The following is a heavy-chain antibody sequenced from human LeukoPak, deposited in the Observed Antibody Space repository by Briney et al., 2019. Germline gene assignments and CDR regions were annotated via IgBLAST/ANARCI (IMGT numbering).Heavy chain of an antibody. CDR2: IRQDGGDK. D-gene: IGHD3-10*01. V-gene: IGHV3-7*01. CDR1: GFMFNNYW. J-gene: IGHJ4*02. CDR3: ARDKGFGGSSFDY. Sequence: GGSLRLSCVVSGFMFNNYWMSWVRQAPGKGLEWVATIRQDGGDKYFLDSVRGRFTISRDNAETSLYLQMNSLRAEDTAVYYCARDKGFGGSSFDYWGQGTLVTVSS.